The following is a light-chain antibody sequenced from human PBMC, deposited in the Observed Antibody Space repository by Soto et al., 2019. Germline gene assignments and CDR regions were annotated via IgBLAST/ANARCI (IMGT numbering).Light chain of an antibody. J-gene: IGKJ1*01. CDR3: QKYGSSPWA. V-gene: IGKV3-20*01. Sequence: ELVLTQSPGTLSLSPGDRATLSCRASQSVSSSYLAWYQQKPGQAPRILIYGESSRATGIPDRLSGSGSGTDLNLTISRLEPEDFAVYYCQKYGSSPWACGQGTKVDIK. CDR2: GES. CDR1: QSVSSSY.